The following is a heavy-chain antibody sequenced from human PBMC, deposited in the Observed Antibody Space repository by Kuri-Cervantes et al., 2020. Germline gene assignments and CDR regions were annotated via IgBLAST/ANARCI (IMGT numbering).Heavy chain of an antibody. CDR3: AKSGGYGSGSYYYFDY. J-gene: IGHJ4*02. D-gene: IGHD3-10*01. CDR2: ISYDGSNK. Sequence: GESLKISCAASGFTFSSYGMHWVRQAPGKGLEWVAVISYDGSNKYYADSVKGRFTISRDNSKNTLYLQMNSLRAEDTAVYYCAKSGGYGSGSYYYFDYPGQGTLVTVSS. CDR1: GFTFSSYG. V-gene: IGHV3-30*18.